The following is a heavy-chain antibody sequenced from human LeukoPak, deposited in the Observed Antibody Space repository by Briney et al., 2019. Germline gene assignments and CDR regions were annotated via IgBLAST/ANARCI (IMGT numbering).Heavy chain of an antibody. Sequence: PSETLSLTCSVSGGSISSYYWSWIRQPPGKGLEWIGYIYYSGSTNYNPSLKSRVTISVDTSKNQFSLKLSSVTAADTAVYYCARSVEGYCSGGSCYSYYYYMDVWGKGTTVTVSS. J-gene: IGHJ6*03. CDR3: ARSVEGYCSGGSCYSYYYYMDV. CDR1: GGSISSYY. CDR2: IYYSGST. D-gene: IGHD2-15*01. V-gene: IGHV4-59*01.